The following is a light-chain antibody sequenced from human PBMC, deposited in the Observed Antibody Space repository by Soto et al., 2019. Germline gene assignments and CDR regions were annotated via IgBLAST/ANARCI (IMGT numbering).Light chain of an antibody. CDR2: DAS. CDR3: QQYGSSPSIT. J-gene: IGKJ5*01. Sequence: EVVLTQSPDTLSLSPGERGTLSCRASQTVSSNFLAWYQQKPGQAPRLLVNDASRRATGIPDRFSGSGSGADFTPTISSLEPEDFAVYYCQQYGSSPSITFGQGTRLEIK. V-gene: IGKV3-20*01. CDR1: QTVSSNF.